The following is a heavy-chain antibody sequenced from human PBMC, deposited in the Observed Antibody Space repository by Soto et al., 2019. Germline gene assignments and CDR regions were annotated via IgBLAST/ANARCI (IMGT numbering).Heavy chain of an antibody. CDR2: ISAYNGNT. CDR3: ARGVGSGSYYNQYNWFDP. J-gene: IGHJ5*02. V-gene: IGHV1-18*01. Sequence: ASVKVSCKASGYTFTNYGTSWVRQAPGQGLEWMGWISAYNGNTKYAQKFQGRVTMTTDTSTSTAYMELRSLRSDDTAVYYCARGVGSGSYYNQYNWFDPWGQGTLVTVSS. CDR1: GYTFTNYG. D-gene: IGHD3-10*01.